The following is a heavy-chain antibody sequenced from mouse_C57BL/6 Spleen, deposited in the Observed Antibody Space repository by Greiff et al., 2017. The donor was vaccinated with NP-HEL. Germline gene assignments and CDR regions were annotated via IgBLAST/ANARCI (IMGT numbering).Heavy chain of an antibody. V-gene: IGHV2-2*01. CDR1: GFSLTSYG. CDR2: IWSGGST. CDR3: ARKGFYYGSSYGWYFDV. Sequence: QVQLKESGPGLVQPSQSLSITCTVSGFSLTSYGVHWVRQSPGKGLEWLGVIWSGGSTDYNAAFISRLSISKDNSKSQVFFKMNSLQADDTAIYYCARKGFYYGSSYGWYFDVWGTGTTVTVSS. D-gene: IGHD1-1*01. J-gene: IGHJ1*03.